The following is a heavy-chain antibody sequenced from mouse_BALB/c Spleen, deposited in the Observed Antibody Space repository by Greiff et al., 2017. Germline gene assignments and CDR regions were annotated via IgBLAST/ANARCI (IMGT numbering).Heavy chain of an antibody. V-gene: IGHV3-8*02. J-gene: IGHJ2*01. CDR2: ISYSGST. CDR1: GDSITSGY. Sequence: EVKVVESGPSLVKPSQTLSLTCSVTGDSITSGYWNWIRKFPGNKLEYMGYISYSGSTYYNPSLKSRISITRDTSKNQYYLQLNSVTTEDTATYYCARFSHGNYFDYWGQGTTLTVSS. D-gene: IGHD2-1*01. CDR3: ARFSHGNYFDY.